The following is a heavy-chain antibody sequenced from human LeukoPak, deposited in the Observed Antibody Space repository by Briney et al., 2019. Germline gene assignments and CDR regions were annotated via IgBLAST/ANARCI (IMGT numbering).Heavy chain of an antibody. J-gene: IGHJ6*03. Sequence: ASVKVSCKASGYTFTSYDINWVRQATGQGLEWMGWMNPNSGNTGYAQKFQGRVTITRNTSISTAYMELSSLRSEDTAVYYCARAPVRFLEWLLPNYYYYYMDVWGKRDHGHRLL. V-gene: IGHV1-8*03. CDR1: GYTFTSYD. CDR3: ARAPVRFLEWLLPNYYYYYMDV. CDR2: MNPNSGNT. D-gene: IGHD3-3*01.